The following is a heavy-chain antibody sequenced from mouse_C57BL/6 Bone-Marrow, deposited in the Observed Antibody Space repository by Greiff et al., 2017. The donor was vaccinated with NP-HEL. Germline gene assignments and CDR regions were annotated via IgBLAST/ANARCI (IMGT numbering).Heavy chain of an antibody. CDR2: IHPNSGST. Sequence: QVQLHQPGAELVKPGASVKLSCKASGYTFTSYWMHWVKQRPGQGLEWIGMIHPNSGSTNYNEKFKSKATLTVDKSSSTAYIQLSSLTSEDSAVYYCARDYYGSSYTPYYAMDYWGQGTSVTVSS. D-gene: IGHD1-1*01. V-gene: IGHV1-64*01. CDR1: GYTFTSYW. CDR3: ARDYYGSSYTPYYAMDY. J-gene: IGHJ4*01.